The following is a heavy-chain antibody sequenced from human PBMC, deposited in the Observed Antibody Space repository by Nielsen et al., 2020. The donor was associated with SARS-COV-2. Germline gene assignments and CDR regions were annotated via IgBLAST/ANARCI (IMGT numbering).Heavy chain of an antibody. D-gene: IGHD1-20*01. CDR2: IYPGDSDT. CDR1: GYTFTIYC. CDR3: ARLWVTGTGWDY. Sequence: KVSCKGSGYTFTIYCIAWVRQMPGKGLEWMGIIYPGDSDTRYSPSFQGQVTISADKSISTAYLQWSSLKASDTAMYYCARLWVTGTGWDYWGQGTLVTVSS. V-gene: IGHV5-51*01. J-gene: IGHJ4*02.